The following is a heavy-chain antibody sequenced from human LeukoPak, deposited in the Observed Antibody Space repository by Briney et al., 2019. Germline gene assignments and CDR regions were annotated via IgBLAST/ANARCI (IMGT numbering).Heavy chain of an antibody. D-gene: IGHD3-16*01. Sequence: PGGSLRLSCAASGFTFSSYAMSWVRQAPGKGLEWVSAISGSGGSSYYADSVKGRFTISRDNSKNTLYLQMNSLRAEDTAVYYCAKGRFAFEGVPRFDPWGQGTLVTVSS. V-gene: IGHV3-23*01. CDR1: GFTFSSYA. J-gene: IGHJ5*02. CDR3: AKGRFAFEGVPRFDP. CDR2: ISGSGGSS.